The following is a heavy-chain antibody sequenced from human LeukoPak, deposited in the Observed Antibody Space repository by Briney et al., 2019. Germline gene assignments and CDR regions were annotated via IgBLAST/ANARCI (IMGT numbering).Heavy chain of an antibody. V-gene: IGHV6-1*01. CDR2: TYYRSKWYN. Sequence: SQTLSLTCAISGDSVSSNSAAWHWIRQSPSRGLEWLGRTYYRSKWYNDYAVSVKSRITINPDTSKNQFSLQLNSVTPEDTAVYYCAREPCRDGYNYLLTLICSYYGMDVWGQGTTVTVSS. D-gene: IGHD5-12*01. CDR3: AREPCRDGYNYLLTLICSYYGMDV. J-gene: IGHJ6*02. CDR1: GDSVSSNSAA.